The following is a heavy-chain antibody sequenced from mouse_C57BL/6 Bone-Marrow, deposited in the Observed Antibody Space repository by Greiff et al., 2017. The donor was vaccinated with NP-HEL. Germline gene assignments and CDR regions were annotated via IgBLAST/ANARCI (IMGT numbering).Heavy chain of an antibody. CDR1: GYSFTDYN. Sequence: VQLQQSGPELVTPGASVKISCKASGYSFTDYNMNWVKQSNGKSLEWIGVINPNYGTTSYNPKFKGKATLTVDQSSSTAYMQLNRLTSEDSAVYYCAKAYYSNLDYDAMDYWGQGTSVTVSS. CDR2: INPNYGTT. D-gene: IGHD2-5*01. V-gene: IGHV1-39*01. CDR3: AKAYYSNLDYDAMDY. J-gene: IGHJ4*01.